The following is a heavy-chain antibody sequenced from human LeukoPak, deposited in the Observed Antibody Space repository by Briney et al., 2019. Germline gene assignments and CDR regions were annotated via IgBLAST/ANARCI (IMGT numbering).Heavy chain of an antibody. CDR2: IKQDGGEK. V-gene: IGHV3-7*04. J-gene: IGHJ4*02. CDR3: AREYYYGSGSYYNGY. D-gene: IGHD3-10*01. Sequence: GGSLRLSCAASGFTFRSYWMTWVRQTPGKGLEWVANIKQDGGEKYYVASVKGRFTISRDNPKNSLYLQMNSLRAEDTAVYYCAREYYYGSGSYYNGYWGQGTLVTVSS. CDR1: GFTFRSYW.